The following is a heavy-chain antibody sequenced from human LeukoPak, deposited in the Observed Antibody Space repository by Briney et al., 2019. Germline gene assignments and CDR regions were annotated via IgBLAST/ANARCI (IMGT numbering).Heavy chain of an antibody. J-gene: IGHJ4*02. Sequence: GGSLRLSCAASGFTFSSYGMSWVRQAPGKGLEWVAVISYDGSNKYYADSVKGRFTISRDNSKNTLYLQMNSLRAEDTAVYYCARDQATMIVVVTPTPDYWGQGTLVTVSS. D-gene: IGHD3-22*01. CDR1: GFTFSSYG. CDR3: ARDQATMIVVVTPTPDY. V-gene: IGHV3-30*03. CDR2: ISYDGSNK.